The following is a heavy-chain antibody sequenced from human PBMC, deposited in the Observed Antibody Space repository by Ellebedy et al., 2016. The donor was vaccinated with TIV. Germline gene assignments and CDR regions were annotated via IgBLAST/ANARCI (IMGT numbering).Heavy chain of an antibody. CDR3: AKAAHYYDRLYAFEI. J-gene: IGHJ3*02. Sequence: GGSLRLSXAASGFTFDDYAMHWVRQAPGKGLEWVSGISWNSGSIGYADSVKGRFTISRDNAKNSLYLQMNSLRAEDTALYYCAKAAHYYDRLYAFEIWGQGTMVTVSS. D-gene: IGHD3-22*01. CDR1: GFTFDDYA. V-gene: IGHV3-9*01. CDR2: ISWNSGSI.